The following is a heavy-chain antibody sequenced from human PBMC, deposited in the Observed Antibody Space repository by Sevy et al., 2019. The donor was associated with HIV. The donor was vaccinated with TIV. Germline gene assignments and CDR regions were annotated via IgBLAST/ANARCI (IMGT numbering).Heavy chain of an antibody. D-gene: IGHD6-19*01. J-gene: IGHJ3*02. CDR2: IIPIFGTA. V-gene: IGHV1-69*06. CDR1: GGTFSSYA. CDR3: ARRYSSGWYVPHEPGDAFDI. Sequence: ASVKVSCKASGGTFSSYAISWVRQAPGQGLEWMGGIIPIFGTANYAQKFQGRVTITADKSTSTAYMELSSLRSEDTAGYYCARRYSSGWYVPHEPGDAFDIWGQGTMVTVSS.